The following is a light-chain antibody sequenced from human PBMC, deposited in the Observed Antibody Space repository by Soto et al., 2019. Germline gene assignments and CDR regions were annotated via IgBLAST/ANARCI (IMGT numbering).Light chain of an antibody. CDR2: HTS. V-gene: IGKV1-12*01. J-gene: IGKJ4*01. Sequence: DIQMTQSPPYVSASVGDRVTISCRASQDAGSWLSWFHQKPGGAPNLLIFHTSRKKSAVPPRFAGRGSGTEFTLTISSLQPEDFGTYYCQHADGLRALTFGGGTAVEI. CDR3: QHADGLRALT. CDR1: QDAGSW.